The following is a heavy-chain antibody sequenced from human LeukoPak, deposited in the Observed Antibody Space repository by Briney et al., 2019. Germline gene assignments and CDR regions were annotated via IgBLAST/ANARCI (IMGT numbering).Heavy chain of an antibody. V-gene: IGHV3-48*01. CDR3: ARVMKGSSFYFDY. CDR2: ISSSSSTI. J-gene: IGHJ4*02. Sequence: GGSLRLSCAASGFTFSSYSMNWVRQAPGKGLEWVSYISSSSSTIYYADSVKGRFTISRDNAKNSLYLQMNSLRAEDTAVYYCARVMKGSSFYFDYWGQGTLVTVSS. D-gene: IGHD6-6*01. CDR1: GFTFSSYS.